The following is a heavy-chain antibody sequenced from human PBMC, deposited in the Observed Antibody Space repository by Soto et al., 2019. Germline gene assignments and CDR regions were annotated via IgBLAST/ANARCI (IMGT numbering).Heavy chain of an antibody. CDR1: GFTFSSYG. D-gene: IGHD6-13*01. CDR3: AKDLRPSSWDWGGAFDI. V-gene: IGHV3-30*18. J-gene: IGHJ3*02. Sequence: PGGSLRLSCAASGFTFSSYGMHWVRQAPGKGLEWVAVISYDGSNKYYADSVKGRFTISRDNSKNTLYLQMNSLRAEDTAVYYCAKDLRPSSWDWGGAFDIWGQGTMVTVSS. CDR2: ISYDGSNK.